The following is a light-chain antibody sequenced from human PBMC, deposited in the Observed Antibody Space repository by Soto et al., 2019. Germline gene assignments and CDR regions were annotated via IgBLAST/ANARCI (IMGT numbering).Light chain of an antibody. V-gene: IGKV1-5*01. CDR1: QSISSW. J-gene: IGKJ3*01. CDR3: QQYNTYIT. CDR2: DAS. Sequence: DIQMTQSASALSTSVGDRVTITCRASQSISSWLAWYQQKPGKAPKLLIYDASSLESGVPSRFSGSGSGTEFTLTISSLQPDDVATYYCQQYNTYITFGPGTKVD.